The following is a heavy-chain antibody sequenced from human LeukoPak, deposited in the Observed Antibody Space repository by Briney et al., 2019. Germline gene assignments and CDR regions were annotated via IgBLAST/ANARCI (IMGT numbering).Heavy chain of an antibody. J-gene: IGHJ4*02. Sequence: PSETLSLTCAVYGGSFSGYYWSWIRQPPGKGLEWIGEINHSGSTNYNPFLKSRVTISVDTSKNQFSLKLSSVTTADTAVYYCARGYYYDSSGYSHYYFDYWGQGTLVTVSS. V-gene: IGHV4-34*01. D-gene: IGHD3-22*01. CDR1: GGSFSGYY. CDR2: INHSGST. CDR3: ARGYYYDSSGYSHYYFDY.